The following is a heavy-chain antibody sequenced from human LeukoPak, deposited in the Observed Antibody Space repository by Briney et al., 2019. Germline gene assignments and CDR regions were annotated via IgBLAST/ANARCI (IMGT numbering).Heavy chain of an antibody. Sequence: SETLSLTCTVSGDSISGYYWSWIRQPPEEGLEWIGNIYYSGSTNYNPSLKSRLSISLDMSKNQFSLKLSSVTAADTAVYYCARGGSYFGYWGQGTLVTVSS. CDR1: GDSISGYY. CDR3: ARGGSYFGY. CDR2: IYYSGST. J-gene: IGHJ4*02. D-gene: IGHD1-26*01. V-gene: IGHV4-59*01.